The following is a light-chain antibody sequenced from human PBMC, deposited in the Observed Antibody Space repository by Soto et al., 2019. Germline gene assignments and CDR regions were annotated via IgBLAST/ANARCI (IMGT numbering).Light chain of an antibody. J-gene: IGKJ5*01. CDR2: NSN. V-gene: IGKV1-39*01. Sequence: DIKMTQSPSSLSASVGDRVTITCRASQTITGSLNWYQQRPGKAPNLLIYNSNSLQSGVPPRFSGSGSGTDFTLTISSLQPEDFATYYCQQTDSIPITFGQGTRLDIK. CDR3: QQTDSIPIT. CDR1: QTITGS.